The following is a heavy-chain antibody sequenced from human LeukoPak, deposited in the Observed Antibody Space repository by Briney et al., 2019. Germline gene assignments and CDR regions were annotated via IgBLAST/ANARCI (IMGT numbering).Heavy chain of an antibody. CDR1: GGSFSGYY. V-gene: IGHV4-34*01. CDR2: INHSGST. CDR3: ARPPSRDYGDYYWFDP. J-gene: IGHJ5*02. Sequence: SETLSLTCAVYGGSFSGYYWSWIRQPPGKGLEWIGEINHSGSTNYNPSLKSRVTISVDTSKNQFSLKLSSVTAADTAVYYCARPPSRDYGDYYWFDPWGQGTLVTVSS. D-gene: IGHD4-17*01.